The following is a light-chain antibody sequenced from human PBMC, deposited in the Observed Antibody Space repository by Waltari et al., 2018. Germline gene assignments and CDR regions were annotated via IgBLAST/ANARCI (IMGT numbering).Light chain of an antibody. J-gene: IGKJ2*03. Sequence: DMKMTQSPPSPPASVGDKVTITCRASQGISSWLAWYQQKPGKAPNLLIYKTSNLQSGVPSRFSGSGSGTDFTLTISSLQPEDFATYYCQQYSSSPLSFGQGTKLEI. CDR2: KTS. CDR1: QGISSW. V-gene: IGKV1-5*03. CDR3: QQYSSSPLS.